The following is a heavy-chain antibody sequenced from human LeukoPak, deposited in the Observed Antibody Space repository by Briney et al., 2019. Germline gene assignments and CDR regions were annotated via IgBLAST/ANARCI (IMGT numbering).Heavy chain of an antibody. CDR3: AKRVQNNAGPFHC. J-gene: IGHJ4*02. CDR2: ISGRGDKT. D-gene: IGHD1-14*01. CDR1: GFTVSSNY. Sequence: GGSLRLSCAASGFTVSSNYMSWVRQAPGKGLEWVSGISGRGDKTYYADSVKGRFTISRDNSKNTLRLQMNSLRDEDTAIYYCAKRVQNNAGPFHCWGQGTLASVSS. V-gene: IGHV3-23*01.